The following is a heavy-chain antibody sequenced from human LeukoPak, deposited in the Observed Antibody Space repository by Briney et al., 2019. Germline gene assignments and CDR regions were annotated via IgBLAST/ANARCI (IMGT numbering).Heavy chain of an antibody. V-gene: IGHV4-30-4*01. CDR3: ARVLWELPELHFDY. J-gene: IGHJ4*02. D-gene: IGHD1-26*01. CDR2: IYYSGST. CDR1: GGSISSGDYY. Sequence: SETLSLTCTVSGGSISSGDYYWSWIRQPPGKGLEWIGYIYYSGSTYYNPSLKSRVTISVDTSKNQFSLKLSSVTAADTAVYYCARVLWELPELHFDYWGQGTLVTASS.